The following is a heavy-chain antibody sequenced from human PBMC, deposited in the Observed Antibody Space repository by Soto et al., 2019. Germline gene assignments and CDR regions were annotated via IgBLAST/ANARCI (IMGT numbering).Heavy chain of an antibody. Sequence: QVQLVQSGAEVKKPGASVKVSCKASGYTFTSYGISWVRQAPGQGIGWMGWISTYNGKTKYAQKLQGRVTMTTDTSTSTAYMELRSLRSDDTAVFYCAREMVRGVGSDYWGQGTLVTVSS. V-gene: IGHV1-18*01. D-gene: IGHD3-10*01. CDR2: ISTYNGKT. CDR1: GYTFTSYG. CDR3: AREMVRGVGSDY. J-gene: IGHJ4*02.